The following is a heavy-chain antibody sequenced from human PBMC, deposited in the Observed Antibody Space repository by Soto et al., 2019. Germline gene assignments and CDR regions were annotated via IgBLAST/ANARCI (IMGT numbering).Heavy chain of an antibody. CDR3: ARVSGSYYYGMDV. CDR1: GGSISSSNW. Sequence: PSETLSLTCAVSGGSISSSNWWSWVRQPPGKGLEWIGEIYHSGSTNYNPSLKSRVTISVDKSKNQFSLKLSSATAADTAVYYCARVSGSYYYGMDVWGQGNTVTVSS. CDR2: IYHSGST. V-gene: IGHV4-4*02. J-gene: IGHJ6*02. D-gene: IGHD1-26*01.